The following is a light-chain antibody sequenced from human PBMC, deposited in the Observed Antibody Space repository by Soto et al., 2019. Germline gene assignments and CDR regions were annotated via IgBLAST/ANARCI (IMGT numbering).Light chain of an antibody. J-gene: IGLJ3*02. V-gene: IGLV1-47*01. Sequence: QSVLTQPPSASATPGQRVNISCSGSTSNIGSNSVYWYHQLPGTAPKLLIYRNDQRPSGVPDRFSGSKSGTSASLAISGLRSEDESDYYCAAWDDSLSGRMFGGGTQLTVL. CDR1: TSNIGSNS. CDR3: AAWDDSLSGRM. CDR2: RND.